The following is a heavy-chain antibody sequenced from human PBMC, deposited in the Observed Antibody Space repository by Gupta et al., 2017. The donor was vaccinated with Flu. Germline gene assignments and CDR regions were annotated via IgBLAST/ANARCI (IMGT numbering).Heavy chain of an antibody. CDR3: VRGRGAYDTAWGYFDY. J-gene: IGHJ4*02. V-gene: IGHV3-13*01. Sequence: EVQLVASGGGLVQPWGSLRLSCAVSGFAFSAFDLPWVRQPTGKGLEGVSAIGTAGNTFYPGSGKGRFTISRENARNAWFLHKNNLRAGDKAVYYCVRGRGAYDTAWGYFDYWGQGITVTVSS. CDR1: GFAFSAFD. D-gene: IGHD5-12*01. CDR2: IGTAGNT.